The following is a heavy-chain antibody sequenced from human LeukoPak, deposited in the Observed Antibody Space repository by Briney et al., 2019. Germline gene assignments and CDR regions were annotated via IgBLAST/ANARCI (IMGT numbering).Heavy chain of an antibody. CDR3: AKDTSREVSYWYFDL. V-gene: IGHV3-7*03. CDR1: GFTLSSSW. J-gene: IGHJ2*01. CDR2: INHDGSEE. Sequence: GGSLRLSCVASGFTLSSSWMTWVRHVPGKGLEWVANINHDGSEERYLDSVKGRFTIARDNAKNSLYLQMNSLRAEDTALYYCAKDTSREVSYWYFDLWGRGTLVTVSS.